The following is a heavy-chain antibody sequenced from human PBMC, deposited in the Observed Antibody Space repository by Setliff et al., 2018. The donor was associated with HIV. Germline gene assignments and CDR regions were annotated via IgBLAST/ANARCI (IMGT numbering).Heavy chain of an antibody. CDR1: GYTFTNYW. CDR2: IYPGDSDT. V-gene: IGHV5-51*01. D-gene: IGHD3-3*01. CDR3: ARQPTDTSGYNNWFDS. Sequence: GESLKISCRGSGYTFTNYWIGWVRKMPGRGLEWMGIIYPGDSDTRYSPSFEGQVTMSADKSINTAYLQWNSLKASDTAMYYCARQPTDTSGYNNWFDSWGQGTLVTVSS. J-gene: IGHJ5*01.